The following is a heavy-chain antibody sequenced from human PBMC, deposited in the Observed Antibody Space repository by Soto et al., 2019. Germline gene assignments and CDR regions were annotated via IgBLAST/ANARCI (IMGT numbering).Heavy chain of an antibody. Sequence: SETLSLTCTVSGGSISSSSSSCGWIRQPPGKGLEWLGIISYSGSTYYSPSLKSRVTISVDASKNLFSLKLSSVTAADTAVYYCARTYVTDVVVVPASKDYMDVWGKGTTVT. D-gene: IGHD2-2*01. CDR3: ARTYVTDVVVVPASKDYMDV. CDR2: ISYSGST. J-gene: IGHJ6*03. V-gene: IGHV4-39*01. CDR1: GGSISSSSSS.